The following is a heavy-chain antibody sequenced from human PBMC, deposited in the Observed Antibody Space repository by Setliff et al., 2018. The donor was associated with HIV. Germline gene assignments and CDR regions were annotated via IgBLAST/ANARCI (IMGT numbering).Heavy chain of an antibody. Sequence: SETLSLTCTVSGGSIISYYWGWIRQPPGKGLEWIAYIYYSGTTQYNHSLKSRVSMSVDTSKTQFSLKLSSVTAADTAVYYCARGPGGTVPNPLDAFDIWGQGTMVTVSS. J-gene: IGHJ3*02. CDR2: IYYSGTT. CDR1: GGSIISYY. D-gene: IGHD1-1*01. CDR3: ARGPGGTVPNPLDAFDI. V-gene: IGHV4-59*01.